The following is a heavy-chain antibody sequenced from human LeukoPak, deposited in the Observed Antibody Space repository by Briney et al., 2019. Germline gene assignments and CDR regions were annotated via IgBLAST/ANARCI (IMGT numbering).Heavy chain of an antibody. V-gene: IGHV4-61*02. D-gene: IGHD6-19*01. J-gene: IGHJ6*02. CDR1: GGSISSGSYY. CDR2: IYTCGST. CDR3: ARGAVAGLYYYYGMDV. Sequence: PSQTLSLTCTVSGGSISSGSYYWSWLRQPAVKGLEWIGRIYTCGSTNYNPSLKSRFTISVDTSKNQFSLKLSSVTAADTAVYYCARGAVAGLYYYYGMDVWGQGTTVTVSS.